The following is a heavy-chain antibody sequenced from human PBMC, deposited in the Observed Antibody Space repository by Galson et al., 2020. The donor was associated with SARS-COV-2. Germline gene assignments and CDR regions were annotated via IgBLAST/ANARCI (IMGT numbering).Heavy chain of an antibody. CDR2: ISSSSSTI. Sequence: PGGSLRLSCAASGFTFSSYSMNWVRQAPGKGLEWVSYISSSSSTIYYADSVKGRFTISRDNAKNSLYLQMNSLRAEDTAVYYCARDQGNQMITFGGVIAPDAFDIWGQGTMVTVSS. J-gene: IGHJ3*02. CDR1: GFTFSSYS. D-gene: IGHD3-16*02. V-gene: IGHV3-48*01. CDR3: ARDQGNQMITFGGVIAPDAFDI.